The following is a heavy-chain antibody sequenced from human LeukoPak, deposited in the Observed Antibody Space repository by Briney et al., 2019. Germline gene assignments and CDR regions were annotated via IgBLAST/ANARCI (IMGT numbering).Heavy chain of an antibody. Sequence: ASVKVSCKTSGYTFKTYAVSWVRQAPGQGLEWMGWMSVSNGNTNYAQKLQGRVTMTTDTSTSTAYMELRSLRSDDTAVYYCARYPLSYSSNWHYYFDYWGQGTLLTVFS. D-gene: IGHD6-13*01. CDR1: GYTFKTYA. CDR3: ARYPLSYSSNWHYYFDY. J-gene: IGHJ4*02. V-gene: IGHV1-18*01. CDR2: MSVSNGNT.